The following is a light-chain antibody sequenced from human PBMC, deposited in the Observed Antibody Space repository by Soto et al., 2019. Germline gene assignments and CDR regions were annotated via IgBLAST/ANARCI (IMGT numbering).Light chain of an antibody. V-gene: IGKV1-39*01. Sequence: DIQITQSPSSLSASVGDRVTITCRASQSISTYLNWYQQKAGLAPKLLIYAASSLQSGVPSRFSGSGSGTDFTLTISSLQPDDFATYDCQQTYSTPPTFGQGTKVDIK. CDR1: QSISTY. J-gene: IGKJ1*01. CDR3: QQTYSTPPT. CDR2: AAS.